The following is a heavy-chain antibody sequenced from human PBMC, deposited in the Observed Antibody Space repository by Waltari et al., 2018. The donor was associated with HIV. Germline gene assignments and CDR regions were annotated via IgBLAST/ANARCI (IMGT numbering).Heavy chain of an antibody. CDR3: AREALYDSSGYYFDY. V-gene: IGHV3-7*01. CDR2: IKQDESEK. J-gene: IGHJ4*02. CDR1: GFTFNASW. Sequence: EVQLVESGGGLVPPGGSLRPSWSASGFTFNASWLHWVRQAPGKGLEWVANIKQDESEKYYVDSLKGRFTIYRDNAKNSLFLQMNSLRVEDTAVYYCAREALYDSSGYYFDYWGQGTLVTVSS. D-gene: IGHD3-22*01.